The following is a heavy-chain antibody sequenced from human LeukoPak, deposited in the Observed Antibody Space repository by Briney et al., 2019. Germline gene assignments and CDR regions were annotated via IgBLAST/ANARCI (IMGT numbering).Heavy chain of an antibody. D-gene: IGHD1-26*01. CDR1: GFTFDDYA. CDR3: AKDQSSGTYYDY. Sequence: PGGSLRLSCAASGFTFDDYAMQWVRQAPGKGLEWVSGISWNSGSIGYADSVKGRFTVSRDNSKNTLYLQMNSLTAEDTALYFCAKDQSSGTYYDYWGQGTLVTVSS. CDR2: ISWNSGSI. V-gene: IGHV3-9*01. J-gene: IGHJ4*02.